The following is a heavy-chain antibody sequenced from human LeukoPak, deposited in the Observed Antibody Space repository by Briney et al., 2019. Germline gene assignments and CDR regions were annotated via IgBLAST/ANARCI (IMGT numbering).Heavy chain of an antibody. J-gene: IGHJ4*02. CDR3: ASSLWLGESVFDY. Sequence: ASVKVSCKASGYTFTGYYMHWVRQAPGQGLEWMGWINPNSGGTNYAQKLQGRVTMTRDTSISTAYMELRSLRSDDTAVYYCASSLWLGESVFDYWGQGTLVTVSS. V-gene: IGHV1-2*02. CDR2: INPNSGGT. D-gene: IGHD3-10*01. CDR1: GYTFTGYY.